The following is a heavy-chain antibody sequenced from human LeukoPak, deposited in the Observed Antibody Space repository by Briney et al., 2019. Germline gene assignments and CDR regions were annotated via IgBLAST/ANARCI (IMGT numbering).Heavy chain of an antibody. J-gene: IGHJ6*03. CDR2: IIPIFGTA. Sequence: GASVKVSCKASGGTFSSYAISWVRQAPGQGLEWMGGIIPIFGTANYAQKFQGRVTITADKSTSTAYMELSSLRSEDTAVYYCASSAHVVALTGYYYMDVWGKGTTVTVSS. CDR1: GGTFSSYA. V-gene: IGHV1-69*06. D-gene: IGHD2-21*01. CDR3: ASSAHVVALTGYYYMDV.